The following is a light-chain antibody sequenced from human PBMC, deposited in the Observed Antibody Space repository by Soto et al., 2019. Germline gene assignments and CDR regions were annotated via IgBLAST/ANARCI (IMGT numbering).Light chain of an antibody. V-gene: IGKV2-30*01. Sequence: DVVMTQSPLSLPVTLGQPASISCRSSQSLVYSDGNTYLNWFQQRPGQSPRRLIYKVSNRDSGVPDRFSGSGSGTDFTLKISRVEAEDVVVSYCMQGTHWPPYTFGQGTKLEIK. CDR3: MQGTHWPPYT. J-gene: IGKJ2*01. CDR2: KVS. CDR1: QSLVYSDGNTY.